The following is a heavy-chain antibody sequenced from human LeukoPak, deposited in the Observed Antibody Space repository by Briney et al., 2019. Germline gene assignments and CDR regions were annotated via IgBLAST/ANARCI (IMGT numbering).Heavy chain of an antibody. CDR3: ARAFYYYDSSGLGAFDI. V-gene: IGHV1-2*02. J-gene: IGHJ3*02. Sequence: GASVKVSCKASGYTFTGYYMHWVRQAPGQGLEWMGWINPNSGGTNYAQKFQGRVTMTRDTSISTAYMGLSRLRSDDTAVYYCARAFYYYDSSGLGAFDIWGQGTMVTVSS. CDR2: INPNSGGT. CDR1: GYTFTGYY. D-gene: IGHD3-22*01.